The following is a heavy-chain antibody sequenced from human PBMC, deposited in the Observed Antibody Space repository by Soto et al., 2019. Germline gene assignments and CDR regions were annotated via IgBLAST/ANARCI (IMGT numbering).Heavy chain of an antibody. CDR3: ARWPTMVRGVISAFDI. CDR1: GYTFTGYY. D-gene: IGHD3-10*01. J-gene: IGHJ3*02. Sequence: ASVKVSCKASGYTFTGYYMHWVRQAPGQGLEWMGWINPNSGGTNYAQKFQGRVTMTRDTSISTAHMELSRLRSDDTAVYYCARWPTMVRGVISAFDIWGQGTMVTGS. V-gene: IGHV1-2*02. CDR2: INPNSGGT.